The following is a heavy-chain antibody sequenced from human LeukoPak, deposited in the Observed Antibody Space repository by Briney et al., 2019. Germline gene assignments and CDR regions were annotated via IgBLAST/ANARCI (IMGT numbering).Heavy chain of an antibody. J-gene: IGHJ4*02. V-gene: IGHV3-33*01. CDR3: TRYNNDHFDY. D-gene: IGHD1-14*01. CDR1: GFTYCGYG. Sequence: GGSLRLSCAGSGFTYCGYGMLWLRQTPGKGLEGVAVIAYDGSRAFYADSVKGRFTISRDNSKNTMSVQMDDLRAEDTAVYYCTRYNNDHFDYWGQGTLVTVSS. CDR2: IAYDGSRA.